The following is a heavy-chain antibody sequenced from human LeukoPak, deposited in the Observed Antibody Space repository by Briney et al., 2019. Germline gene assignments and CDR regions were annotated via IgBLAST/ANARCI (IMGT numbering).Heavy chain of an antibody. Sequence: PGGSLRPSCVGFGFRFSDFWMTWVRPAPGKGLEWVATLKFDGIEHYHVGSVAGRFPISKDNPKNSLYLQMNGLSAEDTAVYYCVRNRVVVPNGDWFDSWGRGTLVTVSS. V-gene: IGHV3-7*01. CDR3: VRNRVVVPNGDWFDS. CDR1: GFRFSDFW. D-gene: IGHD2-8*01. CDR2: LKFDGIEH. J-gene: IGHJ5*01.